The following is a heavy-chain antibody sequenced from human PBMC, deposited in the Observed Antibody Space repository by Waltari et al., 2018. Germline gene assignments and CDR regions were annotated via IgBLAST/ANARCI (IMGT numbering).Heavy chain of an antibody. CDR2: ISGSGGTT. D-gene: IGHD1-26*01. J-gene: IGHJ4*02. V-gene: IGHV3-23*04. CDR1: GCHFATYG. CDR3: AKSSGSYYEVFDR. Sequence: EVRLVASGGGLVQRGGSLRLSWEASGCHFATYGMSGVRQAQGKGLECVSSISGSGGTTYYADSVKGRFTMSKDFSKNTLFLQMNSVRVDDTADYYCAKSSGSYYEVFDRWGRGTLVTVSS.